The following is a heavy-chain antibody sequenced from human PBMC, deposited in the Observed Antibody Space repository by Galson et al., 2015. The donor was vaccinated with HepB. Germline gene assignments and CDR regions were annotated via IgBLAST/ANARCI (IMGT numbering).Heavy chain of an antibody. CDR1: GGTFSSYA. Sequence: SVKVSCKASGGTFSSYAMNWVRQAPGQGLEWMGWINTNTGNPTYAQGFTGRFVFSLDTSVSTAYLQISSLKAEDTAVYYCASLTSDSSGGSCRDAFDIWGQGTMVTVSS. CDR3: ASLTSDSSGGSCRDAFDI. J-gene: IGHJ3*02. D-gene: IGHD2-15*01. V-gene: IGHV7-4-1*02. CDR2: INTNTGNP.